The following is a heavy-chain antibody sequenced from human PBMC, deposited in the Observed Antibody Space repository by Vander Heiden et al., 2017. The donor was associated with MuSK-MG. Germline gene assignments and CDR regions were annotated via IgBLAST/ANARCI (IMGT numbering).Heavy chain of an antibody. D-gene: IGHD3-22*01. CDR2: IYPGDSDT. J-gene: IGHJ3*02. V-gene: IGHV5-51*01. CDR1: RYSFTSYW. Sequence: EVQLVQSGAEVKKPGESLKISCKGSRYSFTSYWIGWVRQMPGKGLEWMGIIYPGDSDTRYSPSFQGQVTISADKSISTAYLQWSSLKASDTAMYYCARDKARFYDSSGYYRYDAFDIWGQGTMVTVSS. CDR3: ARDKARFYDSSGYYRYDAFDI.